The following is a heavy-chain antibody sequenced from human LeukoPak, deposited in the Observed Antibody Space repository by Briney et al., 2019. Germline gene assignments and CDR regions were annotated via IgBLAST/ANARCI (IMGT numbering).Heavy chain of an antibody. CDR3: VRDLDLGGYSSFEY. Sequence: GGSLRLSCAASGFSVSTNYMTWVRQAPGKGLVWVSRIKSDGSSSTYADSVKGRFTISRDNAKNSLYLQMNTLRAEDTAVYYCVRDLDLGGYSSFEYWGQGTLVTVSS. CDR2: IKSDGSSS. J-gene: IGHJ4*02. D-gene: IGHD4-23*01. CDR1: GFSVSTNY. V-gene: IGHV3-74*01.